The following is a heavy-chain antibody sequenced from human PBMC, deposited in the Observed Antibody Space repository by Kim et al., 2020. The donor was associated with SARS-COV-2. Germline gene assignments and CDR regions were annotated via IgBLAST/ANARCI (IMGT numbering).Heavy chain of an antibody. V-gene: IGHV3-23*01. CDR3: AKDPRIGEEEDY. CDR1: GFTFSSYA. Sequence: GGSLRLSCAASGFTFSSYAMSWVRQAPGKGLEWVSAISGSCGSTYYADSVKGRFTISRDNSKNTLYLQMNSLRAEDTAVYYCAKDPRIGEEEDYWGQGTLVTVSS. J-gene: IGHJ4*02. D-gene: IGHD3-16*01. CDR2: ISGSCGST.